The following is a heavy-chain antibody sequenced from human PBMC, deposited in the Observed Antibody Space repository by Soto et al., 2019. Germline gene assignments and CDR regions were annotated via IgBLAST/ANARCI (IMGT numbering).Heavy chain of an antibody. CDR1: GYTFTRYT. Sequence: QVQLVQSGAEVKKPGASVKISCKASGYTFTRYTMNWVRQAPGQRLEWMGWINPDNGNTKSSQKFQDRVIITRDTSASTAYMDXXXXXXXXTAVYYCARGIATGQLDP. V-gene: IGHV1-3*01. CDR3: ARGIATGQLDP. CDR2: INPDNGNT. J-gene: IGHJ5*02. D-gene: IGHD2-15*01.